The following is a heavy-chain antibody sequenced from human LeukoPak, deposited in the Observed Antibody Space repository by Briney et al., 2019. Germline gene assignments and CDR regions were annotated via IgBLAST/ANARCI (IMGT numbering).Heavy chain of an antibody. CDR1: GFTFSGSA. D-gene: IGHD1-26*01. CDR2: IRSKANSYAT. Sequence: PGGSPRLSCAASGFTFSGSAMHWVRQASGKGLEWVGRIRSKANSYATAYAASVKGRFTISRDDSKNTPYLQMNSLKTEDTAVYYCISSALSGSYDYWGQGTLVTVSS. J-gene: IGHJ4*02. V-gene: IGHV3-73*01. CDR3: ISSALSGSYDY.